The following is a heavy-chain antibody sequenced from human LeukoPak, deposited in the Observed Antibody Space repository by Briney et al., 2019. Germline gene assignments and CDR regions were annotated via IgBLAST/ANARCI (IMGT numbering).Heavy chain of an antibody. V-gene: IGHV3-23*01. CDR2: ISGSGGST. J-gene: IGHJ4*02. CDR1: GFTFSSYA. CDR3: ARDGGDDYGGGFDY. D-gene: IGHD4-23*01. Sequence: GGSLRLSCAASGFTFSSYAMSWVRQAPGKGLEWVSAISGSGGSTYYADSVKGRFTIPRDNAKNSLYLQMNSPRAEDTAVYYCARDGGDDYGGGFDYWGQGTLVTVSS.